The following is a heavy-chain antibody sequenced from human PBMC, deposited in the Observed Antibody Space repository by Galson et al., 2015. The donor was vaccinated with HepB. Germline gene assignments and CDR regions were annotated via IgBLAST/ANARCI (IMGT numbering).Heavy chain of an antibody. D-gene: IGHD3-22*01. V-gene: IGHV3-21*01. CDR1: GFTFSSYS. CDR3: AREYYYDSSGYPFDY. CDR2: ISSSSSYI. J-gene: IGHJ4*02. Sequence: SLRLSCAASGFTFSSYSMNWVRQAPGKGLEWVSSISSSSSYIYYADSVKGRFTISRDNAKNSLYLQMNGLRAEDTAVYYCAREYYYDSSGYPFDYWGQGTLVTVSS.